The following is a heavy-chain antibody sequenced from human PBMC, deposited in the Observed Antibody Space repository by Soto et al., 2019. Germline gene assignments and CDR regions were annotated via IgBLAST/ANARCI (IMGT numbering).Heavy chain of an antibody. Sequence: QVQLVQSGAEVKKPGASVKVSCKASGYTFTSYAMHWVRQAPGQRLEWMGWINAGNGNTKYSQKFRGRVTITRDTSGSTAYMELSSLRAEDTAVYYCARDPGYSYGYNWGQGTLVTVSS. CDR2: INAGNGNT. V-gene: IGHV1-3*01. J-gene: IGHJ4*02. CDR1: GYTFTSYA. CDR3: ARDPGYSYGYN. D-gene: IGHD5-18*01.